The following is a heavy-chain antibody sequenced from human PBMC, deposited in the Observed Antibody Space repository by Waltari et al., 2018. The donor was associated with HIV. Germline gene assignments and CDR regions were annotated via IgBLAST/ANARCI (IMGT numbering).Heavy chain of an antibody. CDR3: ASARETMGVDFDS. CDR1: GGAFSSHT. J-gene: IGHJ5*01. Sequence: VQLVQSGPEVKQPGSSVKVSCKASGGAFSSHTFNWVRQASGQGLEWMGRAIPMFGTANYARKFQGRVTITADKSTTTAYMELNGLRIDDTAVYYCASARETMGVDFDSWGQGTLVTVS. D-gene: IGHD3-10*01. V-gene: IGHV1-69*08. CDR2: AIPMFGTA.